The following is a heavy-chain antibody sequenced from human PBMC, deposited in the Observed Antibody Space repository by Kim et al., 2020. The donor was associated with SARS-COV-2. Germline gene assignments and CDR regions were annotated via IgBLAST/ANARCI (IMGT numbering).Heavy chain of an antibody. V-gene: IGHV3-33*01. D-gene: IGHD5-18*01. Sequence: GGSLRLSCAASGFTFSSYGMHWVRQVPGKGLEWVAVIWYDGSNKYYADSVKGRFTISRDNSKNTLYLQMNSLRAEDTAVYYCARDAAEFEYSYGYYFDYWGQGTLVTVSS. CDR3: ARDAAEFEYSYGYYFDY. CDR2: IWYDGSNK. J-gene: IGHJ4*02. CDR1: GFTFSSYG.